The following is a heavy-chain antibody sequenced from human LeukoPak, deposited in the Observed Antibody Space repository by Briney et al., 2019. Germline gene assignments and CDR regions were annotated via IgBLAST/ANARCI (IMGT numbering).Heavy chain of an antibody. J-gene: IGHJ4*02. CDR2: INPNSGGT. V-gene: IGHV1-2*02. CDR1: GYTFTGYY. Sequence: ASVKVSCGACGYTFTGYYMHWVRQAPGQGLEWMGWINPNSGGTNYAQKFQGRVTMTRDTSISTAYMELSRLRSDDTAVYYCARTGCSSTSCYYGDYWGQGTLVTVSS. CDR3: ARTGCSSTSCYYGDY. D-gene: IGHD2-2*01.